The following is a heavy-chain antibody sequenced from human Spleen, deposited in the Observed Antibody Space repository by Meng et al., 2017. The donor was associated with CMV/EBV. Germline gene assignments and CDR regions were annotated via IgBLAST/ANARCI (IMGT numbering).Heavy chain of an antibody. J-gene: IGHJ5*02. Sequence: SGGSVSSGTYYWSWIRQTPGKRLEWSGYIFYSGSTNYNPSLKSRVTISVDTSKNQFSLELSSVTAADTAVYYCARDRHYYDKGWLDPWGQGTLVTVSS. CDR2: IFYSGST. V-gene: IGHV4-61*01. CDR1: GGSVSSGTYY. CDR3: ARDRHYYDKGWLDP. D-gene: IGHD3-22*01.